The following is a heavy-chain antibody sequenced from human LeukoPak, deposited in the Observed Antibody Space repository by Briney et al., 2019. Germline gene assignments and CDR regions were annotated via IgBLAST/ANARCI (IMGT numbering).Heavy chain of an antibody. CDR1: GFTFSNYG. V-gene: IGHV3-64*01. J-gene: IGHJ3*02. Sequence: PGGSLRLSCAASGFTFSNYGMHWVRQAPGQGLEYVSAISSNGGSTYYANSVKGRFTISRDNSKNTLYLQMNSLRAEDTAVYYCARREDYGDYVGAFDIWGQGTMVTVSS. D-gene: IGHD4-17*01. CDR2: ISSNGGST. CDR3: ARREDYGDYVGAFDI.